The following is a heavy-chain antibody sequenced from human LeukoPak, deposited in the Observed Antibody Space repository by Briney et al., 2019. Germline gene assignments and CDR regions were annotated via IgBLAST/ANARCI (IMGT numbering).Heavy chain of an antibody. J-gene: IGHJ4*02. Sequence: SGTLSLTCAVSGGSISSSNWWSWVRQPPGKGLEWIGEIYHSGSTDYNPSLKSRVTISVDTSKNQFSLKLSSVTAADTAVYYCATHSPQPYYYGSGSYPWYFDYWGQGTLVTVSS. CDR2: IYHSGST. CDR1: GGSISSSNW. D-gene: IGHD3-10*01. V-gene: IGHV4-4*02. CDR3: ATHSPQPYYYGSGSYPWYFDY.